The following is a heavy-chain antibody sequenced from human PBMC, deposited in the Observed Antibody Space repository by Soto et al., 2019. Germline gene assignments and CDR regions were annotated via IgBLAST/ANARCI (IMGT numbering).Heavy chain of an antibody. CDR2: LKGDGSMT. D-gene: IGHD3-16*01. CDR3: ARGGLYAYYQDN. J-gene: IGHJ4*02. CDR1: GFTFSTYW. V-gene: IGHV3-74*01. Sequence: EVQLVESGGGVVQPGESLRLSCTASGFTFSTYWMHWVRQAPGKGLVWLSRLKGDGSMTDYADSVKGRFTISRDNAENTLYLQMNGLRAEETPIYYCARGGLYAYYQDNWGPGTLVTVSS.